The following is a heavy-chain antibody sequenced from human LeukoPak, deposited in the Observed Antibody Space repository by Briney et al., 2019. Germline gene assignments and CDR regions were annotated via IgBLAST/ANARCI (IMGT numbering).Heavy chain of an antibody. Sequence: PSETLSLTCTVSGGSISSYYWSWIRQPPGKGLEWIGYIYYSGSTNYNPSLKSRVTISVDTSKNQFSLKLSSVTAADTAVYYCARDQSGDYVWGSCRKYAFDTWGQGTMVTVSS. CDR2: IYYSGST. J-gene: IGHJ3*02. CDR3: ARDQSGDYVWGSCRKYAFDT. D-gene: IGHD3-16*02. V-gene: IGHV4-59*01. CDR1: GGSISSYY.